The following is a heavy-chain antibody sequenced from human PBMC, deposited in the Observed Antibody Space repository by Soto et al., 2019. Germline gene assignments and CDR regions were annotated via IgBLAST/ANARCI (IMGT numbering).Heavy chain of an antibody. CDR2: ISGSGGST. V-gene: IGHV3-23*01. Sequence: EVQLLESGGGLVQPGGSLRLSCAASGFTFSSYAMSWVRQAPGKGLEWVSAISGSGGSTYYADSVKGRFTISRDNSKNTLYLQMNSLRAEDTAVYYCAKVAILGPTAGFECCAFDLWGQGTMVTVSS. CDR1: GFTFSSYA. D-gene: IGHD3-3*01. CDR3: AKVAILGPTAGFECCAFDL. J-gene: IGHJ3*01.